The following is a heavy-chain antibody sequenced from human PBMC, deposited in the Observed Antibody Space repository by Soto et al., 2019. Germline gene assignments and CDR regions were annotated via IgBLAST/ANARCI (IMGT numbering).Heavy chain of an antibody. J-gene: IGHJ3*02. D-gene: IGHD6-19*01. CDR2: ISHDGSST. Sequence: EVQLVESGGGLIQPGGSLRLSCTASGFPFSDLWMHWVRQAPGKGLGWVSRISHDGSSTSHADSVRGRFSISRDNAKNTVYLQMNMLSAEDTAVYYCTSLSVAVHYFAFDIWGQGTVVTVS. V-gene: IGHV3-74*01. CDR1: GFPFSDLW. CDR3: TSLSVAVHYFAFDI.